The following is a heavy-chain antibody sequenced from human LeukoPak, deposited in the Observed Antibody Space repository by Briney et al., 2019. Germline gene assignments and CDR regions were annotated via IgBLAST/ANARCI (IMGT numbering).Heavy chain of an antibody. V-gene: IGHV3-7*01. J-gene: IGHJ5*02. Sequence: GGSLRLSCADSGFTFSGYWMNWVRQAPGKGLEWVANINQNGGEKYYVDSVKGRFTISRDNGKNSLYLQMNSLRAEDTAVYYCASRHPDLAGPWGQGTLVTVSS. CDR2: INQNGGEK. CDR3: ASRHPDLAGP. CDR1: GFTFSGYW. D-gene: IGHD3-3*02.